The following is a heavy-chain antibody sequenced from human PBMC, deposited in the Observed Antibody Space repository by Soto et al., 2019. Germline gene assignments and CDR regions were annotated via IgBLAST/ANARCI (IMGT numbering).Heavy chain of an antibody. D-gene: IGHD3-3*01. CDR3: ARGTYYDFWSGPVLNYFDS. J-gene: IGHJ3*02. CDR1: GDSVSSGSYY. CDR2: IYYSGSA. V-gene: IGHV4-61*01. Sequence: PSETLSLTCTVSGDSVSSGSYYWSWIRQPPGKGLEWIGYIYYSGSANYNPSLMSRVTISVDTSKNQFSLRLSSVTAADTAVYYCARGTYYDFWSGPVLNYFDSWGQGTMVT.